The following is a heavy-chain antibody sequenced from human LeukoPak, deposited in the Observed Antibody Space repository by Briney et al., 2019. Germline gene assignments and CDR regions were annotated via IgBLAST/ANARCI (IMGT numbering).Heavy chain of an antibody. Sequence: SETLSLTCTVSGGSISSSSYYWGWIRQPPGKGLEWIGNIYYSGSTYYNPSLKSRVTISVDTSKNQFSLKLSSVTAADTAVYYCARRCSSTSCYIYWGQGTLVTVSS. CDR2: IYYSGST. CDR3: ARRCSSTSCYIY. J-gene: IGHJ4*02. D-gene: IGHD2-2*01. V-gene: IGHV4-39*01. CDR1: GGSISSSSYY.